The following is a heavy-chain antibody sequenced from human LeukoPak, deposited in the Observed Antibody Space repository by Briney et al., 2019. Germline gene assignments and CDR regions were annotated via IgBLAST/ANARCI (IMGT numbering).Heavy chain of an antibody. CDR3: ASLSLGHY. J-gene: IGHJ4*02. Sequence: SETLSLTCAVYGGSFSGYYWSWIRQPPGKGLEWIGEINHSGSTNYNPSLKSRVTISVDTSKNQFSLKLSSVTAADTAVYYCASLSLGHYWGQGTLVTVSS. D-gene: IGHD6-6*01. V-gene: IGHV4-34*01. CDR2: INHSGST. CDR1: GGSFSGYY.